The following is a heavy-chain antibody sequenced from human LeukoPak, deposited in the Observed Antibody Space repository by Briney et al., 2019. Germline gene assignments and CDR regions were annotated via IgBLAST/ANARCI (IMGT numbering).Heavy chain of an antibody. J-gene: IGHJ4*02. CDR2: ISGSSSYI. Sequence: PGGSLRLSCAASGFTFSNYYMNWVRQAPGKGLEWVSSISGSSSYIYYADSVKGRFTISRDNAKNSLYLQMNSLRAEDTAVYYCAKGYCSSTGCSAGYWGQGTLVTVSS. D-gene: IGHD2-2*01. CDR1: GFTFSNYY. V-gene: IGHV3-21*04. CDR3: AKGYCSSTGCSAGY.